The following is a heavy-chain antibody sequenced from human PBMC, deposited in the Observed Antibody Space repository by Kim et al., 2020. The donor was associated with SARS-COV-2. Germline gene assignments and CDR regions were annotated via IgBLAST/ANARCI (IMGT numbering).Heavy chain of an antibody. D-gene: IGHD2-15*01. Sequence: GGSLRLSCAASGFTFSSYGMHWVRQAPGKGLEWVAVIWYDGSNKYYADSVKGRFTISRDNSKNTLYLQMNSLRAEDTAVYYCARDWVGYCSGGSCYSYHYWGQGTLVTVSS. CDR2: IWYDGSNK. V-gene: IGHV3-33*01. CDR1: GFTFSSYG. CDR3: ARDWVGYCSGGSCYSYHY. J-gene: IGHJ4*02.